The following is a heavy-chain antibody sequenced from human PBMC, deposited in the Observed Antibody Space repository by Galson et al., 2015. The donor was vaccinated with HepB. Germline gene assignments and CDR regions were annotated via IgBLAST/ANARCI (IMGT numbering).Heavy chain of an antibody. Sequence: LRLSCAVSGVTFSNYAMSWVRQAPGKGLEWVSGISGSGGFTYIADSVKGRFIISRDNSRSMLYLQMNSLRAEDTAVYYCAKDVYDQYYFDYWGQGTLVSVSS. CDR2: ISGSGGFT. V-gene: IGHV3-23*01. CDR1: GVTFSNYA. J-gene: IGHJ4*02. CDR3: AKDVYDQYYFDY. D-gene: IGHD3-3*01.